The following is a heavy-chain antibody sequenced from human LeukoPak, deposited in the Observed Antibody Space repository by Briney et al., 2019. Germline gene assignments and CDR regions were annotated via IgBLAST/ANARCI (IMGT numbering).Heavy chain of an antibody. J-gene: IGHJ3*02. CDR2: MRYDGTNK. CDR1: GFTFSGYG. CDR3: AKDLIQWLADAFDI. D-gene: IGHD6-19*01. Sequence: GGSLRLSCAASGFTFSGYGIHWVRQAPGKGLEWVAFMRYDGTNKYYADSVKGRFTISRDNSKNTLYLQMNSLRAEDTAAYYCAKDLIQWLADAFDIWGQGTMVTVSS. V-gene: IGHV3-30*02.